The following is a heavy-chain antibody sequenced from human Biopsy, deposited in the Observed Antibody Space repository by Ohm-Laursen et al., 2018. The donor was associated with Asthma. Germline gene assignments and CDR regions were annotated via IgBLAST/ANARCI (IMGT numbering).Heavy chain of an antibody. CDR1: GFAVSRDY. V-gene: IGHV3-30*03. CDR2: ISYDGTNQ. D-gene: IGHD6-19*01. J-gene: IGHJ6*02. CDR3: ARAYSSGWSRGMDV. Sequence: SLRLSCAAPGFAVSRDYMFWVRQAPGKGLEWVADISYDGTNQYYADSVKGRFTISRDNSKNTLYLQMNSLSAEDTAMYYCARAYSSGWSRGMDVWGQGTTVTVSS.